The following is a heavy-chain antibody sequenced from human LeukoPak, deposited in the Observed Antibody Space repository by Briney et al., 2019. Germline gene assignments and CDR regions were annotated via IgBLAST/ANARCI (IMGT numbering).Heavy chain of an antibody. Sequence: GGSLRLSCAASGFTFNTYWMHWVRQAPGKGLVWVSRLNSDGNNTAYADSVKGRFTISRDNAKNALHLQMNSLRAEDTAVYYCARVAGGSQPYYFDYWGQGTLVTVSS. J-gene: IGHJ4*02. CDR3: ARVAGGSQPYYFDY. CDR1: GFTFNTYW. D-gene: IGHD1-26*01. V-gene: IGHV3-74*01. CDR2: LNSDGNNT.